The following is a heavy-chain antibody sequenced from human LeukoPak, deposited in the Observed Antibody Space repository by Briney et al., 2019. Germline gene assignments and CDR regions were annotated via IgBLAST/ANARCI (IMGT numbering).Heavy chain of an antibody. CDR1: VFTYEDYA. CDR3: AKADCSSTSCYAGY. D-gene: IGHD2-2*01. V-gene: IGHV3-9*03. J-gene: IGHJ4*02. Sequence: PGGSLRLSCAASVFTYEDYALLWAPEAPGKGLECVSGSSWNSGSIGYADSVKGRFTISRDNAKNSLYLQMNSLRAEDMALYYCAKADCSSTSCYAGYWGQGTLVTVSS. CDR2: SSWNSGSI.